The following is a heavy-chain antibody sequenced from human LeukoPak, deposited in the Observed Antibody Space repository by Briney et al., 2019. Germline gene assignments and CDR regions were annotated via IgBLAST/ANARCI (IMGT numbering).Heavy chain of an antibody. CDR3: ASALGSYYGSGSPTTY. CDR2: IIPILGIA. Sequence: SVKVSCKASGGTFSSYTISWVRQAPGQGLECMGRIIPILGIANYAQKFQGRVTITADKSTSTAYMELSSLRSEDTAVYYCASALGSYYGSGSPTTYWGQGTLVTVSS. D-gene: IGHD3-10*01. CDR1: GGTFSSYT. J-gene: IGHJ4*02. V-gene: IGHV1-69*02.